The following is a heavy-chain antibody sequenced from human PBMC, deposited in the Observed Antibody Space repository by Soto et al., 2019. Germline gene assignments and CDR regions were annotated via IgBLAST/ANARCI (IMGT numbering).Heavy chain of an antibody. D-gene: IGHD6-13*01. CDR2: INAGNGNT. V-gene: IGHV1-3*01. CDR1: GYTFTSYA. Sequence: ASVKVSCKASGYTFTSYAMHWLRQAPGQRLEWMGWINAGNGNTKYSQKFQGRVTITRDTSASTAYMELSSLRSEDTAVYYCARGLFSSSWYGPEFDYWGQGTLVTVSS. J-gene: IGHJ4*02. CDR3: ARGLFSSSWYGPEFDY.